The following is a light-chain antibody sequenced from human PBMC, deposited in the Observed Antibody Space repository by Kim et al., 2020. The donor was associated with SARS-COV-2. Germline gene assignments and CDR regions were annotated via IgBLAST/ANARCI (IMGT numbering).Light chain of an antibody. CDR2: EVS. J-gene: IGLJ2*01. CDR3: YSYTSSSTFL. CDR1: SSDVGSYNL. V-gene: IGLV2-23*02. Sequence: QSALTQPAYVSGSPGQSIAIPCTGTSSDVGSYNLVSWYQQHPGKAPKFLIYEVSKRPSGVSDRFSGSKSGNTASLTISGLQAEDEADYYCYSYTSSSTFLFGGGTQLTVL.